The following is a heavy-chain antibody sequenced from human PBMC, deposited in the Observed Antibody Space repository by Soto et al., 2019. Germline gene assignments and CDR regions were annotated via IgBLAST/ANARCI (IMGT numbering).Heavy chain of an antibody. Sequence: GGSXRLSCAASGFTFSSYAMSCVRQAPGKGLEWVSAISGSGGSTYYADSVKGRFTISRDNSKNTLYLQMNSLRAEDTAVYYCAKDHQWEPIVDAFDIWGQGTMVTVSS. CDR2: ISGSGGST. J-gene: IGHJ3*02. V-gene: IGHV3-23*01. CDR3: AKDHQWEPIVDAFDI. D-gene: IGHD1-26*01. CDR1: GFTFSSYA.